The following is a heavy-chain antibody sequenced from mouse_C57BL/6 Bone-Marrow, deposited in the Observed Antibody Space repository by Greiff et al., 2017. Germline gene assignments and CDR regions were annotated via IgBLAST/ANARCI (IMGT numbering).Heavy chain of an antibody. CDR2: IDPENGDT. J-gene: IGHJ2*01. Sequence: VQLQQSGAELVRPGASVKLSCTASGFNIKDDYMHWVKQRPEQGLEWIGWIDPENGDTEYASQFQGKATITADTSSNTAYLQLRSLTSEDTAVXYCTTGPYEGSYPYYLNSGAQGTTLPVAA. D-gene: IGHD2-3*01. CDR1: GFNIKDDY. CDR3: TTGPYEGSYPYYLNS. V-gene: IGHV14-4*01.